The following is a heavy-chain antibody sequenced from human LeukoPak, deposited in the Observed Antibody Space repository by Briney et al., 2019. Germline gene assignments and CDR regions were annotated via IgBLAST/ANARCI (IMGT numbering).Heavy chain of an antibody. Sequence: GGSLRLSCAASGFTFSSYEMNWVRQAPGKGMEWVSYISSSGTIIYYADSVKGRFTISRDNAKNSLYLQMNSLRAEDTAVYYCARDIEAAGLFLDYWGQGTLVTVSS. V-gene: IGHV3-48*03. CDR3: ARDIEAAGLFLDY. J-gene: IGHJ4*02. CDR1: GFTFSSYE. D-gene: IGHD6-13*01. CDR2: ISSSGTII.